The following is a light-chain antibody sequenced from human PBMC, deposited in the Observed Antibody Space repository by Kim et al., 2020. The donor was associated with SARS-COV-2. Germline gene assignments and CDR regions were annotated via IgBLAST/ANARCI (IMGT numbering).Light chain of an antibody. CDR1: QSVSSNY. J-gene: IGKJ4*01. CDR2: GAS. CDR3: QQYGTSPLT. V-gene: IGKV3-20*01. Sequence: SPGERATVPCRARQSVSSNYLAWYQQKPGQAPRLLIYGASSRATGIPDRFSGSGSETDFTLTISRLDPEDFAVYYCQQYGTSPLTFGGGTKVDIK.